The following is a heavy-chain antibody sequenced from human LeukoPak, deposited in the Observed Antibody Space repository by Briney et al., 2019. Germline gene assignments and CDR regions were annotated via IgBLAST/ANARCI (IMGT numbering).Heavy chain of an antibody. CDR1: GYTFTSYG. V-gene: IGHV1-18*01. D-gene: IGHD3-10*01. CDR2: ISAYNGNT. Sequence: ASVKVSCKASGYTFTSYGISWVRQAPGQGLEWMGWISAYNGNTNYAQKLQGRVTMTTDTSTSTAYMELRSLRSDDTAVYYCARGVMVRGVMKYYFDYWGQGTLVTVSS. CDR3: ARGVMVRGVMKYYFDY. J-gene: IGHJ4*02.